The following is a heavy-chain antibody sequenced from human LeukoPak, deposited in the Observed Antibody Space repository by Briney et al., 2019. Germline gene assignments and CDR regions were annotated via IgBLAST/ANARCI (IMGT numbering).Heavy chain of an antibody. Sequence: ASVKVSCKASGYTFTDYYIHWVRQAPGQGLEWMAWMNPKRGDTSYAQKFQGRVTMTRDTSISTAYMELSRLRFDDTAVYYCARNKEGKSLDYWGKGTLVTVSS. CDR3: ARNKEGKSLDY. CDR2: MNPKRGDT. J-gene: IGHJ4*02. CDR1: GYTFTDYY. V-gene: IGHV1-2*02.